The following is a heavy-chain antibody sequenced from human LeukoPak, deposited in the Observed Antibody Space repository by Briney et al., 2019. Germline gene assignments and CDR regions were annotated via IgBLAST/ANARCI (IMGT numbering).Heavy chain of an antibody. CDR1: GGSISSGSYY. CDR2: IYTSGST. Sequence: SQTLSLTCTVSGGSISSGSYYWSWIRQPAGKGLEWIGRIYTSGSTNYNPSLKSRVTISVDTSKNQFSLKLSSVTAADTAVYYCARDCSSTSGVTNWFDPWGQGTLVTVSS. V-gene: IGHV4-61*02. D-gene: IGHD2-2*01. CDR3: ARDCSSTSGVTNWFDP. J-gene: IGHJ5*02.